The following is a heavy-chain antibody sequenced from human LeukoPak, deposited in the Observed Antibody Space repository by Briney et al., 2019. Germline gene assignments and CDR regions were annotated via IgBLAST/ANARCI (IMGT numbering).Heavy chain of an antibody. D-gene: IGHD2-21*01. CDR3: ARASIGDNVDY. J-gene: IGHJ4*02. Sequence: PGGSLRLSCAASGFTFSSSWMNWVRQAPGKGLEWVDNINQDGSGKYYVDSVKGRFTISRDNAKNSLYLQMNSLKAEDTAVYYCARASIGDNVDYWGQGTLVTVSS. CDR1: GFTFSSSW. V-gene: IGHV3-7*04. CDR2: INQDGSGK.